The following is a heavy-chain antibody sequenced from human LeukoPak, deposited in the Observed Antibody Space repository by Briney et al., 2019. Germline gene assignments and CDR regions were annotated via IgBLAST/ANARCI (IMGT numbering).Heavy chain of an antibody. CDR3: ARLHSSSWADY. D-gene: IGHD6-13*01. CDR1: GFTFSSYV. J-gene: IGHJ4*02. V-gene: IGHV3-23*01. Sequence: GGSLRLPCAASGFTFSSYVMSWVRQAPGKGLEWVSGISGSGAGTYYADSVRGRFTISRDNSKKTLFLQMNSLRIEDAAVYYCARLHSSSWADYWGQGTLVTVSS. CDR2: ISGSGAGT.